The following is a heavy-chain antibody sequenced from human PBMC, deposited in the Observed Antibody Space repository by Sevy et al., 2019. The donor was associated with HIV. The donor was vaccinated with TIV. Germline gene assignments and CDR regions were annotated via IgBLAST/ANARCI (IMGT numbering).Heavy chain of an antibody. CDR2: INHSGST. Sequence: SETLSLTCAVYGGSFSGYYWSWIRQPPGKGLEWIGEINHSGSTNYNPSLKSRVTISVDTSKNQFSLKLSSVTAADTAVYYCARSAGSDSLEPRYYFDYWGQGTLVTVSS. V-gene: IGHV4-34*01. J-gene: IGHJ4*02. CDR1: GGSFSGYY. CDR3: ARSAGSDSLEPRYYFDY. D-gene: IGHD1-1*01.